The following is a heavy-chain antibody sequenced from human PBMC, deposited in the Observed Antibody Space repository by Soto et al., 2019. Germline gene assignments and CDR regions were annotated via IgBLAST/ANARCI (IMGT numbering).Heavy chain of an antibody. D-gene: IGHD4-17*01. V-gene: IGHV4-30-2*01. CDR1: GGSISSGGYS. CDR2: IYHSGSN. CDR3: ARGSTVVTRARFDY. J-gene: IGHJ4*02. Sequence: QLQLQESGSGLVKPSQTLSLTCAVSGGSISSGGYSWSWIRQPPGKGLEWIGYIYHSGSNYYNPSLKSRVTISVDRSKNQFSLKLSSVTAADTAVYYCARGSTVVTRARFDYWGQGTLVTVSS.